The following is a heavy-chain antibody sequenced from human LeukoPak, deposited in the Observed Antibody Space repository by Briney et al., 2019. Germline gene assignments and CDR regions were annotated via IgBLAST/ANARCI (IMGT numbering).Heavy chain of an antibody. V-gene: IGHV1-2*02. CDR1: GYTFTDYY. J-gene: IGHJ5*02. Sequence: ASVKVSGKASGYTFTDYYMHWVRQAPGQGLEWMGWINPNTGGTDYIQKFQGSVTMTRDTSISTAYMELNSLKSDDTAVYYCVRVVRRAAAHAGNWFDPWGQGTLVTVSS. D-gene: IGHD6-13*01. CDR3: VRVVRRAAAHAGNWFDP. CDR2: INPNTGGT.